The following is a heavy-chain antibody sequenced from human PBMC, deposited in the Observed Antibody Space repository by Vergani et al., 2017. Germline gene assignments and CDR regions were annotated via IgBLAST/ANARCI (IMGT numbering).Heavy chain of an antibody. J-gene: IGHJ4*02. V-gene: IGHV3-23*01. D-gene: IGHD3-22*01. CDR2: ISGSGSFT. Sequence: EVQLLESGGNLVQPGGSLRLSCAASGFTFTNFAMTWVRQAPGEGLEWVSGISGSGSFTYYADSVKGRFTISRDNSKNTMFLQMNNLRAEDTAVYYCAKDNVPGYYDSSGYCDYWGQGTLVTVSS. CDR3: AKDNVPGYYDSSGYCDY. CDR1: GFTFTNFA.